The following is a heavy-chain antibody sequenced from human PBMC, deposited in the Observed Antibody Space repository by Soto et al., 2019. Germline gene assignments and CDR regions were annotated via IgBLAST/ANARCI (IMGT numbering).Heavy chain of an antibody. Sequence: GGSLRLSCAASGFTFDDYAMHWVRQAPGKGLEWVSGISWNSGSIVYADSVKGRFTISRDNAKNSLYLQMNSLRAEDTALSSYASYAFDIWGQGTMVTVSS. CDR2: ISWNSGSI. J-gene: IGHJ3*02. CDR1: GFTFDDYA. CDR3: ASYAFDI. V-gene: IGHV3-9*01.